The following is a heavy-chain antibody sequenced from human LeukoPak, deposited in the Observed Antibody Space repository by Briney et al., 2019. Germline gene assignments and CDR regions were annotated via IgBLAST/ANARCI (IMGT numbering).Heavy chain of an antibody. V-gene: IGHV3-23*01. CDR1: GFTFSSYA. CDR2: ISGSADSK. D-gene: IGHD3-3*01. Sequence: PGGSLRLSCAASGFTFSSYAMSWVRQATGKGLEWVSAISGSADSKYYADSVKGRFTISRDNSKNTLYLQMNSLRAEDTAVYYCAKDLDDFWRGYEVAFDIWGQGAMVTVSS. J-gene: IGHJ3*02. CDR3: AKDLDDFWRGYEVAFDI.